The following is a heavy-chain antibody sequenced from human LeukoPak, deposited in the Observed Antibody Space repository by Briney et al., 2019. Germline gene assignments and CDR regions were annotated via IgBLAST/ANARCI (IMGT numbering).Heavy chain of an antibody. D-gene: IGHD6-19*01. CDR2: IYTSGST. CDR1: GGSISSYY. J-gene: IGHJ4*02. Sequence: SETLSLTCTVSGGSISSYYWSWIRRPAGKGLEWIGRIYTSGSTNYNPSLKSRVTMSVDTSKNQFSLKLSSVTAADTAVYYCARDRIAVAPFADWGQGTLVTVSS. CDR3: ARDRIAVAPFAD. V-gene: IGHV4-4*07.